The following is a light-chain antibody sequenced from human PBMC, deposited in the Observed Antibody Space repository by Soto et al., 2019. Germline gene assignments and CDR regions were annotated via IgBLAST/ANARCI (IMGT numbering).Light chain of an antibody. Sequence: EIVSTQSPGTLSLSPGERATLSCRASQSVSSSYLAWYQQKPGQAPRLLIYGASSRATGIPDRFSGSGSGTDVTLTISRLEPEDFAVYYCQQYGSSPFTFGPGTKVDIK. CDR2: GAS. CDR1: QSVSSSY. V-gene: IGKV3-20*01. J-gene: IGKJ3*01. CDR3: QQYGSSPFT.